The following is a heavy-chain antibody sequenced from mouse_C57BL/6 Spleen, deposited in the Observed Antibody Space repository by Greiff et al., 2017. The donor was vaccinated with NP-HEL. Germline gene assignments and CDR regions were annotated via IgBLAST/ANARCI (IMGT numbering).Heavy chain of an antibody. J-gene: IGHJ2*01. D-gene: IGHD2-4*01. V-gene: IGHV1-69*01. CDR1: GYTFTSYW. Sequence: QVHVKQPGAELVMPGASVKLSCKASGYTFTSYWMHWVKQRPGQGLEWIGEIDPSDSYPNSNQQFKGQSTLTVDKSSSTAYMQLSSLTSEDSAVYYCALRYDDYDMDVLDDWGQGTTLTVAS. CDR3: ALRYDDYDMDVLDD. CDR2: IDPSDSYP.